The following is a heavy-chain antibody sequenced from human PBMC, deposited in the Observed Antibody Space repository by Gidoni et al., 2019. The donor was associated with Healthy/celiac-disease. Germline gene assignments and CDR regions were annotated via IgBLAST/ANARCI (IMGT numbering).Heavy chain of an antibody. J-gene: IGHJ4*02. D-gene: IGHD6-19*01. CDR3: AKEISSSGTPGGYFDY. V-gene: IGHV3-23*01. Sequence: TISRDNSKNTLYLQMNSLRAEDTAVYYCAKEISSSGTPGGYFDYWGQGTLVTVSS.